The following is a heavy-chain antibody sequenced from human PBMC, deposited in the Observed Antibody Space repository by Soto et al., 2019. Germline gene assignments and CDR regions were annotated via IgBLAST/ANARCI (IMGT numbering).Heavy chain of an antibody. Sequence: SETLSLTCAVSGASIRSYHWSFLSHPAGKGLEWIGRIQHTGNTNYNPSLKSRVTMSADTSKNQISLKMTSVTAADTAVYFCAKDVSSRRWFDPWGQGVRVTVSS. V-gene: IGHV4-4*07. J-gene: IGHJ5*02. CDR1: GASIRSYH. D-gene: IGHD3-16*01. CDR3: AKDVSSRRWFDP. CDR2: IQHTGNT.